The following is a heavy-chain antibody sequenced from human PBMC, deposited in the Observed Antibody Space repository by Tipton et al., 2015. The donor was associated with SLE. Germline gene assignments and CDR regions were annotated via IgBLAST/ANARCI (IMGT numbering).Heavy chain of an antibody. Sequence: GLVKPSETLSLTCTVSGGSVSSGSYYWTWIRQPPGKGLEWIGHVHHSVSTNYNPSLRSRITISVDTSKNQFSLMLTSVTAADTAIYYCARVYSEEFGILLYYFDFWGQGTLVTVSS. J-gene: IGHJ4*02. V-gene: IGHV4-61*01. D-gene: IGHD3-16*01. CDR3: ARVYSEEFGILLYYFDF. CDR2: VHHSVST. CDR1: GGSVSSGSYY.